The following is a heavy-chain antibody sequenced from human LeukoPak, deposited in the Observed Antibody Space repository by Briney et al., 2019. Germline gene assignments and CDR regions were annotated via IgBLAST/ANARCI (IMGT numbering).Heavy chain of an antibody. V-gene: IGHV3-23*01. CDR2: ISGSGGST. D-gene: IGHD2-2*01. Sequence: GGSLRLSCAASGFTFSSYGMSWVRQAPGKGLEWVSAISGSGGSTYYADSVKGRFTISRGNSKNTLYLQMNSLRAEDTAVYYCARASPGYCSSTSCSAATDNWGQGTLVTVSS. CDR3: ARASPGYCSSTSCSAATDN. J-gene: IGHJ4*02. CDR1: GFTFSSYG.